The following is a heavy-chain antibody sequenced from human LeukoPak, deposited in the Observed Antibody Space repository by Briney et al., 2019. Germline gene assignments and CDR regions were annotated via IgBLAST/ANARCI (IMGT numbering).Heavy chain of an antibody. Sequence: SETLSLTCTVSGGSISSYYWSWIRQPPGKGLEWIGYIYYGGSTNHNPSLKSRVTISVDTSKNQFSLKLSSVTAADTAVYYCARGATIFGYMDVWGKGTTVTVSS. D-gene: IGHD3-3*01. CDR3: ARGATIFGYMDV. V-gene: IGHV4-59*01. J-gene: IGHJ6*03. CDR1: GGSISSYY. CDR2: IYYGGST.